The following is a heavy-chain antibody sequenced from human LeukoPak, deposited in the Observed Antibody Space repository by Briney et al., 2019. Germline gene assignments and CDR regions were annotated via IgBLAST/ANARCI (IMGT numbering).Heavy chain of an antibody. CDR1: GFTFSSYA. J-gene: IGHJ4*02. Sequence: PGGSLRLSCAASGFTFSSYAMNWVRQAPGKGLEWVSVISGSGGTTYYSDSVKGRFTISRDNSKNTLHLQINSLRAEDTAVYYCARDLLSGSYPDYWGQGTLVTVSS. V-gene: IGHV3-23*01. D-gene: IGHD1-26*01. CDR3: ARDLLSGSYPDY. CDR2: ISGSGGTT.